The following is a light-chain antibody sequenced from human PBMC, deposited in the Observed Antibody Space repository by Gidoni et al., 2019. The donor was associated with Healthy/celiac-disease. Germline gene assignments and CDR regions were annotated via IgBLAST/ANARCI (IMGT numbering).Light chain of an antibody. CDR2: DVS. J-gene: IGLJ3*02. Sequence: QSALTPPASASGSPGQSITISCTGTSSDVGGYNYVSWYQQHPGKAPKLMIYDVSNRPSGVSNRFSGSKSGNTASLTISGIQAEDEADYYCSSYTSSSSWVFGGGTKLTVL. CDR3: SSYTSSSSWV. V-gene: IGLV2-14*03. CDR1: SSDVGGYNY.